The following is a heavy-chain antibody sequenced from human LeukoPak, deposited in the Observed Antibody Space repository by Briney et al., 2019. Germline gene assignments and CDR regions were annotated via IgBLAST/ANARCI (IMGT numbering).Heavy chain of an antibody. CDR1: GINFRSSG. V-gene: IGHV3-30*02. Sequence: PGGSLRLSCAASGINFRSSGMHWVRQAPGKGLEWVTFIQNDGSDKSYAASVKGRFTISRDNSKNTVYLHMNSLRADDTVLYYCAREGGRAAAGRFDYWGQGTLVTVSS. CDR3: AREGGRAAAGRFDY. CDR2: IQNDGSDK. J-gene: IGHJ4*02. D-gene: IGHD6-13*01.